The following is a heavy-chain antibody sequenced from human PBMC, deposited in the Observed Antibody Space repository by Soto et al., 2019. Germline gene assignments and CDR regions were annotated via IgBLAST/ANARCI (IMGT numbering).Heavy chain of an antibody. CDR3: SSTSCCYHMDV. CDR2: IYYSGST. CDR1: GGSISSYY. J-gene: IGHJ6*03. D-gene: IGHD2-2*01. V-gene: IGHV4-59*08. Sequence: SETLSLTCTVSGGSISSYYWSWIRQPPGKGLEWIGYIYYSGSTNYNPSLKSRVTISVDTSKNQFSLKLSSVTAADTAVYYCSSTSCCYHMDVWGKGTTVTVSS.